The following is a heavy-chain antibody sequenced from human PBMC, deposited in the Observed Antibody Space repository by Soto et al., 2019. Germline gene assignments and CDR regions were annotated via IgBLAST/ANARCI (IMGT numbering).Heavy chain of an antibody. CDR1: GYTFTNYG. V-gene: IGHV1-18*04. J-gene: IGHJ5*02. D-gene: IGHD2-2*01. Sequence: QVQLVQSGVEVKKPGASVKVSCRTSGYTFTNYGIVWVRQAPGQGLEWMGWINVHNGYTNYAQKVQDRVTMTAETSTGTAYMELRSLKSEDTAVYYCARGGYCSSTSCSYFDPWGQGTLVTVSS. CDR3: ARGGYCSSTSCSYFDP. CDR2: INVHNGYT.